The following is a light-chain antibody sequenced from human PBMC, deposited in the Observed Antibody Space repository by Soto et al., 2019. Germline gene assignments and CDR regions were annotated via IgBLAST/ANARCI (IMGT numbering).Light chain of an antibody. CDR2: GAS. CDR1: QAVSSNY. V-gene: IGKV3-20*01. J-gene: IGKJ1*01. Sequence: ALTQSPGTLSSSPGERASLSCRASQAVSSNYLAWYQQKPGQAPRLLISGASGRATGVPDRFSGSGSGTEFTLTIDRLESEDFAVYFCQQYGDLPWTFGQGTKVDIK. CDR3: QQYGDLPWT.